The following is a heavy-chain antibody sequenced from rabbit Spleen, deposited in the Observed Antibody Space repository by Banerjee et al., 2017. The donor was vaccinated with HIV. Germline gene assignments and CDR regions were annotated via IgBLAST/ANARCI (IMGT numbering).Heavy chain of an antibody. J-gene: IGHJ6*01. Sequence: QSLEEYGGDMVKPGASLTLTCIASGVSFSGDSYMCWVRQAPGRGLEWIACIDAGSSGFTYFASWAIGRFTISKTSSTTVTLQMTSLTSAVTATYFCARDTSSSFSSYGMDLWGPGTLFTVS. D-gene: IGHD1-1*01. CDR2: IDAGSSGFT. CDR1: GVSFSGDSY. CDR3: ARDTSSSFSSYGMDL. V-gene: IGHV1S40*01.